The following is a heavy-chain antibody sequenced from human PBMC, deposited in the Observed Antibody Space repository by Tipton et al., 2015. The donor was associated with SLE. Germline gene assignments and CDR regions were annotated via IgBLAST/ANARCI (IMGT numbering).Heavy chain of an antibody. D-gene: IGHD1-26*01. J-gene: IGHJ6*03. CDR2: IYYRGST. Sequence: TLSLTCAVSGGSISSYYWSWIRQPPGKGLEWIGYIYYRGSTNYNPSLKSRVTISVDTSKNQFSLKLSSVTAADTAVYYCGLVGDYYYYYMDVWGKGTTVAVSS. CDR1: GGSISSYY. V-gene: IGHV4-59*01. CDR3: GLVGDYYYYYMDV.